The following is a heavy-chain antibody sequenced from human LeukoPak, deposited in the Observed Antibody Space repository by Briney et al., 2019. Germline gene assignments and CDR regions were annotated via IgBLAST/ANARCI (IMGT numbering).Heavy chain of an antibody. CDR1: GYTFTSYA. CDR2: INTNTGNP. V-gene: IGHV7-4-1*02. CDR3: ARDHLELLYDSSGRDY. J-gene: IGHJ4*02. Sequence: ASVKVSCKASGYTFTSYAMNWVRQAPGQGLEWMGWINTNTGNPTYAQGFTGRFVFSLDTSVSTAYLQISSLKAEDTAVYYCARDHLELLYDSSGRDYWGQGTLVTVSS. D-gene: IGHD3-22*01.